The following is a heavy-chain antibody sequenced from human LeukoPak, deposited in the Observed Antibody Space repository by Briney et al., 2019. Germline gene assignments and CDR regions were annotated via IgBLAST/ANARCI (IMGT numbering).Heavy chain of an antibody. J-gene: IGHJ4*03. V-gene: IGHV3-30*04. D-gene: IGHD2-2*01. Sequence: GGSLSLSCTTSGFTFIDYTMHWFRQAPGQGPEWVALASSDGSDKQYAASVKGRFTISRDDSKNTVYLEMNTLKDEDTAVYYCARAHSASWYAAYWGHGTRVTVSS. CDR2: ASSDGSDK. CDR1: GFTFIDYT. CDR3: ARAHSASWYAAY.